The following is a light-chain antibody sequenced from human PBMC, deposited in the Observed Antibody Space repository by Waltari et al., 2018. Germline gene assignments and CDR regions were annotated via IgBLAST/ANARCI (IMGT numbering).Light chain of an antibody. CDR2: DVS. CDR1: SRDVGAYNF. Sequence: QSALTQPASVSGSPGPSITISCTGTSRDVGAYNFFSWYQQHPDKAPKIMIYDVSKRPSGVSNRFSGSKSGNTASLTISWLQAEDEANYYCSSYTTSSTWVFGGGTRLTVL. J-gene: IGLJ2*01. V-gene: IGLV2-14*01. CDR3: SSYTTSSTWV.